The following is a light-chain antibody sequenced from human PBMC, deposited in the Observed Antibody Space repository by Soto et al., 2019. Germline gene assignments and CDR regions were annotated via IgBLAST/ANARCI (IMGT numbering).Light chain of an antibody. J-gene: IGLJ2*01. CDR1: NFNVGNNY. CDR2: DND. CDR3: ATWDSSLNIVV. Sequence: QSMLTQPPSVSAAPGQKVTISCSGSNFNVGNNYVSWHQQLPGTAPKLLIFDNDKRPSRIPDRFSGSKSGTSATLAITGLQTGDEADYYCATWDSSLNIVVFGGGTKLTVL. V-gene: IGLV1-51*01.